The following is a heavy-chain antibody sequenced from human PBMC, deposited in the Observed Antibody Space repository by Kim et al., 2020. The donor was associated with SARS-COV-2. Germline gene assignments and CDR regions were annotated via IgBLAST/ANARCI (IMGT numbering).Heavy chain of an antibody. CDR1: GYTFTNYW. CDR3: VRYIALRTTFGYFDY. CDR2: IYPGDSDT. V-gene: IGHV5-51*01. Sequence: GESLKISCKASGYTFTNYWIGWVRQMPGKGLEWMGIIYPGDSDTRYSPSFQGQVTISADKSINTAYLQWSSLKASDTAMYYCVRYIALRTTFGYFDYWGQGTLVTVSS. J-gene: IGHJ4*02. D-gene: IGHD6-13*01.